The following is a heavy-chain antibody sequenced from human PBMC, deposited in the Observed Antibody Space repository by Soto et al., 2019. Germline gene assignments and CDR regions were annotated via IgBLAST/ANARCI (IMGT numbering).Heavy chain of an antibody. CDR1: GYTFAGYY. Sequence: ASVKVSCKASGYTFAGYYMHWVRQAPGQGLEWMGWFNPSSAGTNYAQNFQGWVTMTSDTSISTADMELTRLKSDDTAVYYCGRDGLELLYDYYCMDVWGKGTTVTVSS. V-gene: IGHV1-2*04. J-gene: IGHJ6*03. CDR2: FNPSSAGT. CDR3: GRDGLELLYDYYCMDV. D-gene: IGHD1-7*01.